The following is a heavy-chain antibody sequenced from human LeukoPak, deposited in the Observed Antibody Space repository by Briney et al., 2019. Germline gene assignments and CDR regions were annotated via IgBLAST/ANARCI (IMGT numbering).Heavy chain of an antibody. CDR2: IYYSGST. J-gene: IGHJ4*02. CDR1: GGSISSGAYY. CDR3: ARGVRWLQLSYFDY. D-gene: IGHD5-24*01. Sequence: KSSETLSLTCPVSGGSISSGAYYWSRIRQYPGKGLEWIGYIYYSGSTYYNPSLKSRVTISVDTSKNQFSLRLSSVTAADTAVYYCARGVRWLQLSYFDYWGLGTLVTVSS. V-gene: IGHV4-31*03.